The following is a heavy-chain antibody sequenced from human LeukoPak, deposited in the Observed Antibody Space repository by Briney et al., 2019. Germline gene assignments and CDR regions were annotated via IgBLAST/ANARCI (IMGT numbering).Heavy chain of an antibody. D-gene: IGHD6-13*01. V-gene: IGHV3-30*19. Sequence: QPGRSLRLSCAASGFTFSNHGMHWVRQAPGKGLEWVAVISYDGSNKYFADSVKGRFTISRDNSKNTLYLQMNSLRAEDTAVYYCARDQMISAAGLDYWGQGTLVTVSS. CDR3: ARDQMISAAGLDY. CDR1: GFTFSNHG. CDR2: ISYDGSNK. J-gene: IGHJ4*02.